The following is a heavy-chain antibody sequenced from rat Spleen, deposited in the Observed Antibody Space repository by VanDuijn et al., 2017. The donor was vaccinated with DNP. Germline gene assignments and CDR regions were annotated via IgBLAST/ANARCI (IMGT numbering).Heavy chain of an antibody. Sequence: EVQLVESGGDLVQPGRSLKLSCVASGLTFNNYWMAWIRQVPGKGLEWVASITGSGGNTYHPDSVKGRFTISRDNAKNTLYLQMNSLRSEDTATYYCARGSGSYYWGQGVMVTVSS. CDR2: ITGSGGNT. D-gene: IGHD1-3*01. V-gene: IGHV5-31*01. CDR1: GLTFNNYW. J-gene: IGHJ2*01. CDR3: ARGSGSYY.